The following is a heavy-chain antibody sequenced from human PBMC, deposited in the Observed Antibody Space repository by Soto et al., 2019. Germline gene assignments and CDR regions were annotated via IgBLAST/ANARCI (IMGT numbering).Heavy chain of an antibody. Sequence: PGGSLRLSCTASGFMFGSYWMTWVRHVPGKGLQWVANIKRDGSEKYYVDFVKGRFTISSDNADNSVFLDMNNLRVDDTATYYCARVRATDYEIDYWGQGALVTVSS. V-gene: IGHV3-7*01. CDR1: GFMFGSYW. D-gene: IGHD4-17*01. J-gene: IGHJ4*02. CDR2: IKRDGSEK. CDR3: ARVRATDYEIDY.